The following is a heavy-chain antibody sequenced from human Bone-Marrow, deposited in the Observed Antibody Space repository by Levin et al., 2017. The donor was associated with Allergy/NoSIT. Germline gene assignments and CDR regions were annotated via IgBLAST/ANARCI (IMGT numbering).Heavy chain of an antibody. CDR2: IDANGRST. CDR1: GFSFRTST. D-gene: IGHD5-24*01. J-gene: IGHJ4*02. V-gene: IGHV3-64D*06. Sequence: GGSLRLSCSASGFSFRTSTMHWVRQAPGQGLEHVSAIDANGRSTDYADSVIGRFTISKGNSKNTLDLQMNSLRAEDTAIYYCVKSTMFRGGIFDHWGQGTVVTVSS. CDR3: VKSTMFRGGIFDH.